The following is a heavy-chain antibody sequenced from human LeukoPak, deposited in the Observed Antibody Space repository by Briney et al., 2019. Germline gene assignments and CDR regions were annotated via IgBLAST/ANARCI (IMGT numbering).Heavy chain of an antibody. V-gene: IGHV3-23*01. Sequence: GGSLRLSCAASGFTFSDYYMSWIRQAPGKGLEWVSGMSDSGVSSYYADSVKGRFTISRDNSKNTLYLQMYSLRAEDTAVYYCAKASAGSSWYLGDDYWGQGTLVTVSS. D-gene: IGHD6-13*01. CDR1: GFTFSDYY. CDR3: AKASAGSSWYLGDDY. CDR2: MSDSGVSS. J-gene: IGHJ4*02.